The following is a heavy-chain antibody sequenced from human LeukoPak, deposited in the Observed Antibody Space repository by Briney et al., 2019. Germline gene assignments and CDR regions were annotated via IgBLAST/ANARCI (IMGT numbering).Heavy chain of an antibody. Sequence: GGSLRLSCAASGFTFSSYAMHWVRQAPGKGLEWVAVISYDGSNKYYADSVKGRFTISRDNSKSTLYLQMNSLRAEDTAVHYCAKDLSGIYYFDYWGQGTLVTVSS. CDR3: AKDLSGIYYFDY. J-gene: IGHJ4*02. CDR2: ISYDGSNK. V-gene: IGHV3-30*04. CDR1: GFTFSSYA. D-gene: IGHD1-26*01.